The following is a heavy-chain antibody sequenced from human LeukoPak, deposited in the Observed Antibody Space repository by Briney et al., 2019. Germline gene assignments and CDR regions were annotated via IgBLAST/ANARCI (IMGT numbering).Heavy chain of an antibody. CDR2: IYHSGST. CDR1: GGSISSSSYY. V-gene: IGHV4-30-2*01. Sequence: TSETLSLTCTVSGGSISSSSYYWSWIRQPPGKGLEWIGYIYHSGSTYYNPSLKSRVTISVDRSKNQFSLKLSSVTAADTAVYYCARDPPPNPFCSSTSCAYSDFDYWGQGTLVTVSS. D-gene: IGHD2-2*01. J-gene: IGHJ4*02. CDR3: ARDPPPNPFCSSTSCAYSDFDY.